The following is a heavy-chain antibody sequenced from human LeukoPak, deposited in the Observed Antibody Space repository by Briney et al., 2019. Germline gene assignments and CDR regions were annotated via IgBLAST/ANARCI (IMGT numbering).Heavy chain of an antibody. V-gene: IGHV3-48*03. CDR3: ARLLVATPGVDP. Sequence: GGSLRLSCAAPGFTFSSYEMHWVRQAPGKGLEWVADISSSGTTIYYADSVKGRFTISRDNAKNSLYLQMNSLRAEDTAVYYCARLLVATPGVDPWGQGTLVTVSS. CDR1: GFTFSSYE. J-gene: IGHJ5*02. CDR2: ISSSGTTI. D-gene: IGHD5-12*01.